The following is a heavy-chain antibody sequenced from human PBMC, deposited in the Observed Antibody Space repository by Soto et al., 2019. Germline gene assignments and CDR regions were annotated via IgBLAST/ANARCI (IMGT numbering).Heavy chain of an antibody. CDR1: GCSISSINW. CDR3: ARGDCSGGSCYSVDI. V-gene: IGHV4-4*02. D-gene: IGHD2-15*01. Sequence: PSETLSLTCAVSGCSISSINWWSWVRQPPGKGLEWIGEIYHSGSTNYNPSLKSRVTISVGKSKNQFSLKLSSVTAADTAVYYCARGDCSGGSCYSVDIWGQGTMVTVSS. CDR2: IYHSGST. J-gene: IGHJ3*02.